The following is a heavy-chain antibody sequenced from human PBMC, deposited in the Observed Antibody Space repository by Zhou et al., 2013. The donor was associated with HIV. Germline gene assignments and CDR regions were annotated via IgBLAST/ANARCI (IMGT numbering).Heavy chain of an antibody. Sequence: QVQLVQSGAEVKKPGASVKVSCKASGYTFTSYGISWVRQAPGQGLEWMGWINPNSGGTNYAQKFQGRVTMTRDTSISTAYMELSSLRSEDTAVYYCARDGDGGAFDIWGQGTMVTVSS. CDR1: GYTFTSYG. D-gene: IGHD4-17*01. CDR3: ARDGDGGAFDI. J-gene: IGHJ3*02. V-gene: IGHV1-2*02. CDR2: INPNSGGT.